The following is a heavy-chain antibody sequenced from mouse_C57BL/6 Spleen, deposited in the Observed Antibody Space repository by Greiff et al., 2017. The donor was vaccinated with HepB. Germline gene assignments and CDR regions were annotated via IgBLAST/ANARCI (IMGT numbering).Heavy chain of an antibody. Sequence: VKLQESGAELARPGASVKMSCKASGYTFTSYTMHWVNQRPGQGLEWIGYINPSSGYTKYNQKFKDKATLTADTSSSTAYMQLSSLTSEDSAVYYCARSFGSEGFAYWGQGTLVTVSA. D-gene: IGHD1-1*01. CDR3: ARSFGSEGFAY. CDR1: GYTFTSYT. CDR2: INPSSGYT. J-gene: IGHJ3*01. V-gene: IGHV1-4*01.